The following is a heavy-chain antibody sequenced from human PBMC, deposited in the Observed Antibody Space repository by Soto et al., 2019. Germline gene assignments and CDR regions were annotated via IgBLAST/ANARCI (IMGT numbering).Heavy chain of an antibody. CDR3: ARFSTGRTFSTTFYYMDV. CDR1: GYTFTSYD. V-gene: IGHV1-8*01. CDR2: MNPNSGNT. Sequence: ASVKVSCKASGYTFTSYDINWVRQATGQGLEWMGWMNPNSGNTGYAQKFQGRVTMTRNTSISTAYMELSSLRSEDTAVYYCARFSTGRTFSTTFYYMDVWGKGTTVTVSS. D-gene: IGHD3-10*01. J-gene: IGHJ6*03.